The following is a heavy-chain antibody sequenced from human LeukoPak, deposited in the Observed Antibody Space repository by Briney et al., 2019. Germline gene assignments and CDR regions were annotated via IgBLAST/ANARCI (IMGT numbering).Heavy chain of an antibody. J-gene: IGHJ4*02. D-gene: IGHD3-22*01. V-gene: IGHV4-34*01. CDR1: GGSFSGYF. CDR2: VNHSGST. CDR3: ARGPPLAYYGPGGYYFFDY. Sequence: SETLSLTCAVYGGSFSGYFWTWIRQPPGKGLEWIGEVNHSGSTNYNPSLKSRVTISVDTSKNQFSLKLSSVTAADTAVYYCARGPPLAYYGPGGYYFFDYWGQGILVTVSS.